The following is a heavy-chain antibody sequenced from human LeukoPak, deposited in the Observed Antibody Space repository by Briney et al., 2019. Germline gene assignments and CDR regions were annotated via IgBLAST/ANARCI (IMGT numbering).Heavy chain of an antibody. CDR1: GFIFSDYY. J-gene: IGHJ5*02. D-gene: IGHD3-10*01. Sequence: GGSLRLSCAASGFIFSDYYMTWIRQAPGKGLEWVSYISSSGSITYYADSVKGRFTISRDNAKNSLYLEMNSLRDDVTAVYFCARTGGAGSPSDTWGQGTLATVSS. V-gene: IGHV3-11*01. CDR3: ARTGGAGSPSDT. CDR2: ISSSGSIT.